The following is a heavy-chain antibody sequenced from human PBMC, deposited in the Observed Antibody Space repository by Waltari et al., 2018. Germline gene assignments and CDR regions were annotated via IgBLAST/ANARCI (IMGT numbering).Heavy chain of an antibody. V-gene: IGHV3-23*01. CDR2: ISGSGDNT. CDR1: GFTFNIYS. CDR3: AKDVSSRLSPATPGGYFDH. J-gene: IGHJ4*02. D-gene: IGHD2-15*01. Sequence: EVQLLESGGGLLQPGGSLRLSCAGSGFTFNIYSMTWVRQAPGKGLEWVSGISGSGDNTYYADSVKGRFTISRDNSKNTLYLQMNSLRGEDTAVYYCAKDVSSRLSPATPGGYFDHWGQGTLVTVSS.